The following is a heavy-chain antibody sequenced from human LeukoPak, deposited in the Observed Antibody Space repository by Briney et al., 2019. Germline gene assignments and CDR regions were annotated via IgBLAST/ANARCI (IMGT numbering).Heavy chain of an antibody. CDR2: ISSSSSTI. J-gene: IGHJ3*02. Sequence: PGGSLRLSCAASGFTFSSYSMNWVRQAPGKGLEWVSYISSSSSTIYYADSVKGRFTISRDNAKNSLYLQMNSLRAEDTAVYYCAREKEYRSGTPGAFDIWGQGTMVTVSS. D-gene: IGHD6-19*01. V-gene: IGHV3-48*01. CDR3: AREKEYRSGTPGAFDI. CDR1: GFTFSSYS.